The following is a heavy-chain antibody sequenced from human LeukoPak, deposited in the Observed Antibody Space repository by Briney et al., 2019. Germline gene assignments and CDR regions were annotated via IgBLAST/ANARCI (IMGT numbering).Heavy chain of an antibody. J-gene: IGHJ5*02. CDR1: GGSISSSSYY. Sequence: PSETLSLTCTVSGGSISSSSYYWGWIRQPPGKGLEWIGSIYYSGSTYYNPSLKSRVTISVDTSKNQFSLKLSSVTAADTAVYYCARENDLKFDPWGQGTLVTVSS. CDR2: IYYSGST. V-gene: IGHV4-39*07. CDR3: ARENDLKFDP.